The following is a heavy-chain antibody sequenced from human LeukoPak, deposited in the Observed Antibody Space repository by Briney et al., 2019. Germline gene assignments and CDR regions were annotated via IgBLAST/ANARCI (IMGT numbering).Heavy chain of an antibody. CDR2: ISWNSGSI. J-gene: IGHJ4*02. Sequence: PGGSLRLSCTASGFTFSSYAMNWVRQAPGKGLEWVSGISWNSGSIGYADSVKGRFTISRDNAKNSLYLQMNSLRAEDTALYYCAKDGGYCSSTSCFIDYWGQGTLVTVSS. CDR1: GFTFSSYA. V-gene: IGHV3-9*01. D-gene: IGHD2-2*01. CDR3: AKDGGYCSSTSCFIDY.